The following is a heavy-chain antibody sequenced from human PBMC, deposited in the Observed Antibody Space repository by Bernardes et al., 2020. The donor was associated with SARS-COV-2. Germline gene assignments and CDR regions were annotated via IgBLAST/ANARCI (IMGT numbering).Heavy chain of an antibody. CDR1: GFTFSDYG. CDR2: ISSDGDNT. J-gene: IGHJ4*02. Sequence: GGPLRLSCAASGFTFSDYGMHWVRQAPGKGLEYVSAISSDGDNTYYADSVKGRFIISRDNSKNMLHLQMSSLRLEDTAMYYCVKGSVAVAGVDYWGQGTLVTVST. CDR3: VKGSVAVAGVDY. V-gene: IGHV3-64D*06. D-gene: IGHD6-19*01.